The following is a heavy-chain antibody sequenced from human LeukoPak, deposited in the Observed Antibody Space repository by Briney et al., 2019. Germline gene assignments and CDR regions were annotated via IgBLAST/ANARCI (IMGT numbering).Heavy chain of an antibody. J-gene: IGHJ6*03. V-gene: IGHV3-7*01. CDR3: ARPLSSPVQDYYYYYLDV. CDR2: IKQDGSEK. Sequence: PGGSLRLSCAASGFTFTNYGMHWVRQAPGKGLEWVANIKQDGSEKYYVDSVKGRFTLARDNAKNSLYLQMNSLRAEDTAIYYCARPLSSPVQDYYYYYLDVWGKGTTVTVSS. CDR1: GFTFTNYG. D-gene: IGHD3-10*01.